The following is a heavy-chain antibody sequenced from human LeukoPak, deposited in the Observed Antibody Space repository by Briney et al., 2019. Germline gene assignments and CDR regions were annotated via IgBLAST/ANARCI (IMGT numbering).Heavy chain of an antibody. Sequence: GESLKISCKGSGYSFTSYWIGWVRQIPGKGLEWMGIIHPGDSDTRYSPSFQGQVTISADKSISTAYLQWSSLKASDTAMYYCARQGGVVVQQNWFDPWGQGTLVTVSS. CDR2: IHPGDSDT. D-gene: IGHD2-2*01. J-gene: IGHJ5*02. V-gene: IGHV5-51*01. CDR1: GYSFTSYW. CDR3: ARQGGVVVQQNWFDP.